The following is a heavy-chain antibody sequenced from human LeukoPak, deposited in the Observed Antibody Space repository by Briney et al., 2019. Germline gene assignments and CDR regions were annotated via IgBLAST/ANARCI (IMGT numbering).Heavy chain of an antibody. CDR3: AKSGDFIAVAGRYFDY. Sequence: GGSLRLSCAASGFTFSSYSMNWVRQAPGKGLEWVSSISSSSSYIYYADSVKGRFTISRDNAKNSLYLQMNSLRAEDTAVYYCAKSGDFIAVAGRYFDYWGQGILVTVSS. CDR1: GFTFSSYS. V-gene: IGHV3-21*04. CDR2: ISSSSSYI. J-gene: IGHJ4*02. D-gene: IGHD6-19*01.